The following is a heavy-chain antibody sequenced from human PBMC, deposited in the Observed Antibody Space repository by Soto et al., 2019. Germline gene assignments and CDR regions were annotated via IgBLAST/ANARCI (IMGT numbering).Heavy chain of an antibody. V-gene: IGHV3-21*01. CDR3: ARDPGPYCSGGSCYLQYYFDY. CDR2: ISSSSHI. Sequence: KPGGSLRLSCAASGVTFITYTINFVRHAPFKWLEWVSYISSSSHIYYADSVKGRFTISRDNAKNSLYLQMNSLRAEDTAVYYCARDPGPYCSGGSCYLQYYFDYWGQGALVTVSS. J-gene: IGHJ4*02. D-gene: IGHD2-15*01. CDR1: GVTFITYT.